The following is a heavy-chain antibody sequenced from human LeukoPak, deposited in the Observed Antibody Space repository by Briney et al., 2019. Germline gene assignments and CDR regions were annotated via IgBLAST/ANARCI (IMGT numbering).Heavy chain of an antibody. J-gene: IGHJ5*02. CDR3: ATGPYSSGWYKFVTDH. V-gene: IGHV1-24*01. CDR2: FDPEDGET. D-gene: IGHD6-19*01. Sequence: ASVKVSCKVSGYTLTELSMHWVRQAPGKGLEWMGGFDPEDGETIYAQKFQGRVTMTEDTSTDTAYMELSSLRSEDTAVYYCATGPYSSGWYKFVTDHWGQGTLVTVSS. CDR1: GYTLTELS.